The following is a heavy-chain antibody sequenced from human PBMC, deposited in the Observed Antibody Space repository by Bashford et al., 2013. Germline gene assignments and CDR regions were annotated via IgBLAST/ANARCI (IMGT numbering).Heavy chain of an antibody. V-gene: IGHV4-28*01. Sequence: SETLSLTCAVSGYSISCSDWWGWIRQPPGKGLEWIGYIYYSGSTYYNPSLKSRVTMSVDTSKNQFSLKLSSVTAVHTAVYYCARNYGDFLYFFDYWGQGTLVTVSS. CDR1: GYSISCSDW. CDR3: ARNYGDFLYFFDY. D-gene: IGHD4-17*01. J-gene: IGHJ4*02. CDR2: IYYSGST.